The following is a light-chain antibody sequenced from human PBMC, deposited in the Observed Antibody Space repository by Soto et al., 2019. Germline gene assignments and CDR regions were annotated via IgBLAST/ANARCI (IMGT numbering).Light chain of an antibody. CDR3: CSYAGDKTYV. CDR1: GSDVRTYNL. V-gene: IGLV2-23*01. J-gene: IGLJ1*01. CDR2: EAS. Sequence: QSALTQPASMSGSPGQSITISCTVTGSDVRTYNLVSWYQQHPGKVPKLIIYEASKRPSGVSNRFSGSQPGNTASLTVSGLQAEDEADYYCCSYAGDKTYVFGSGTKVTVL.